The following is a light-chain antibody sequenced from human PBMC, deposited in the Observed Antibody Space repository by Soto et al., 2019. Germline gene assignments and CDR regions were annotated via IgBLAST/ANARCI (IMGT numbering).Light chain of an antibody. CDR2: GAS. J-gene: IGKJ3*01. V-gene: IGKV3-20*01. Sequence: IVLTQCPGPLSLSPGERAPLSCRATQSVSSSYLAWYQQKPGQAPRLLVHGASSRATGIPDRFSGSGSGTDFTLTISRLEPEDFAVYYCQHYGGSFIFGPGTKVDIK. CDR1: QSVSSSY. CDR3: QHYGGSFI.